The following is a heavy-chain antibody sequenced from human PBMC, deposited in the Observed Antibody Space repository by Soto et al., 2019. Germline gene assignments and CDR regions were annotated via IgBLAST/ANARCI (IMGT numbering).Heavy chain of an antibody. J-gene: IGHJ4*02. CDR3: ATSKGAVVISPYFFDY. CDR1: GFTFDSYW. V-gene: IGHV3-74*01. Sequence: EVRLEESGGGLVQPGGSLRLSCAASGFTFDSYWMYWVRQAPGKGLVWVSRVNCDGSITTYADSVQGRFSISRDNAKNTLPLQMNSLSVEDTAVYSCATSKGAVVISPYFFDYWGQGALVTVSS. CDR2: VNCDGSIT. D-gene: IGHD2-21*01.